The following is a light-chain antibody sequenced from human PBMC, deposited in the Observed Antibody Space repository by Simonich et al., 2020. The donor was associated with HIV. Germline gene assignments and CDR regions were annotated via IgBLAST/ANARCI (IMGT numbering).Light chain of an antibody. Sequence: NFMLTQPHSVSESPGKTVTISCTRSSGSIASNYVQWYQQRPGSAPTPVIYEDNQRPSGVPVRFSGSIDSSSNSASLTISGLKTEDEADYYCQSYDSSIRVFGGGTKLTVL. J-gene: IGLJ3*02. CDR2: EDN. CDR1: SGSIASNY. V-gene: IGLV6-57*03. CDR3: QSYDSSIRV.